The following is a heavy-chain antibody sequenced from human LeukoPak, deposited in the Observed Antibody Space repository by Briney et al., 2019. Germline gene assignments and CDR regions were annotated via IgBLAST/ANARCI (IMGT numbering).Heavy chain of an antibody. J-gene: IGHJ6*02. D-gene: IGHD5-12*01. V-gene: IGHV4-34*01. Sequence: RASETLSLTCAVYGGSFSGYYWSWIRQPPGKGLGWIGEINHSGSTNYNPSLKSRVTISVDTSKNQFSLKLSSVTAADTAVYYCARTLGSGYDRFYYYYGMDVWGQGTTVTVSS. CDR2: INHSGST. CDR3: ARTLGSGYDRFYYYYGMDV. CDR1: GGSFSGYY.